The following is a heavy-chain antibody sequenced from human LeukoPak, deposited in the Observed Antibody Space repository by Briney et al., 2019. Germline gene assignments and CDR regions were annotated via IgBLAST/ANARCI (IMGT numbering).Heavy chain of an antibody. CDR1: GGSISSGSYY. J-gene: IGHJ4*02. CDR2: IYTSGST. Sequence: PSETLSLTCTVSGGSISSGSYYWSWIRQPAGKGLEWIGRIYTSGSTNYNPSLKSRVTISVYTSKNQFSLNLSSVTAADTAMYYCARAVGTSRNFFDYWGQGTLVTVSS. D-gene: IGHD4-23*01. CDR3: ARAVGTSRNFFDY. V-gene: IGHV4-61*02.